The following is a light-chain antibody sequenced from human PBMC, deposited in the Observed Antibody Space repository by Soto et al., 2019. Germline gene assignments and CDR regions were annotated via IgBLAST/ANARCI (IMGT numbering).Light chain of an antibody. Sequence: EIVLTQSSGTRSLSTGEGATLSCRASQSVSSSYLAWYRQKPGQAPRLLVYGASTRATGIPDRLSGSGYGTQLNLTLRRLKSEDLGVYYCKKYNNWKGTVGQGTKVDIK. CDR2: GAS. V-gene: IGKV3-20*01. J-gene: IGKJ1*01. CDR1: QSVSSSY. CDR3: KKYNNWKGT.